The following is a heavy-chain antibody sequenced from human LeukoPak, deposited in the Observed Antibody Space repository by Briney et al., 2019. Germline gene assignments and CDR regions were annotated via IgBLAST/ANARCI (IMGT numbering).Heavy chain of an antibody. CDR1: GFTFSSYA. J-gene: IGHJ3*02. Sequence: PGGSLRLSCAASGFTFSSYAMSWVRQAPGKGLEWVSAISGSGGSTYYADSVKGRFTISRDNSKNTLNLQMNSLRAKDTAVYYCAKVPRWLVLPDAFDIWGQGTMVTVSS. CDR3: AKVPRWLVLPDAFDI. V-gene: IGHV3-23*01. CDR2: ISGSGGST. D-gene: IGHD6-19*01.